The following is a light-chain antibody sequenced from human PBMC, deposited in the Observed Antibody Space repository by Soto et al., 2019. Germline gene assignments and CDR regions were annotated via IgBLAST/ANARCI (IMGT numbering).Light chain of an antibody. J-gene: IGKJ1*01. CDR3: QQCGTSPQRT. CDR2: GAS. Sequence: EIVLTQSPGTLSLSPGERATLSCRASQSVSSSYLAWYQQKPGQAPRLLIYGASSRATGIPDRFSGSGSGTDFTLTISRLEPEDFAVYYCQQCGTSPQRTFGQGTKVDIK. CDR1: QSVSSSY. V-gene: IGKV3-20*01.